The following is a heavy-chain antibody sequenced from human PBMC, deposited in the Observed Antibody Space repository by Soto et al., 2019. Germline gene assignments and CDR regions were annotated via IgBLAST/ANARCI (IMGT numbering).Heavy chain of an antibody. CDR1: GYAISSGFY. CDR2: IYHTGTT. Sequence: ASETLSLTCDVSGYAISSGFYWAWIRQPPGKRLEWIGNIYHTGTTYYNPSLKSRVTMSVDTSKNQFSLRLSSVTAADTAVFYCARVRTVGMSGSPGDYWGQGTLVTVSS. V-gene: IGHV4-38-2*01. CDR3: ARVRTVGMSGSPGDY. J-gene: IGHJ4*02. D-gene: IGHD3-10*01.